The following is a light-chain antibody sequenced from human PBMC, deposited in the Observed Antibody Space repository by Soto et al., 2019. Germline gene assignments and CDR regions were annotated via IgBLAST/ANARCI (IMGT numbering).Light chain of an antibody. J-gene: IGKJ2*01. CDR1: QSVSIN. CDR3: QQYNNWPPFT. CDR2: SSS. V-gene: IGKV3-15*01. Sequence: EIMMTQSPATLSVSPGERATLSCRASQSVSINLAWYQQKPGQTPRLLIHSSSIRATGIPARFSGSGSGTEFTLTISSLQSEDFAVYYCQQYNNWPPFTFGQGTKLEIK.